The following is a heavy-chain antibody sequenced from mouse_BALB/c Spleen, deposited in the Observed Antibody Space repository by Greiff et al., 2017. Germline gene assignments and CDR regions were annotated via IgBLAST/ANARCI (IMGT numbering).Heavy chain of an antibody. J-gene: IGHJ4*01. CDR1: GYTFTSYW. Sequence: QVQLQQSGAELARPGASVKLSCKASGYTFTSYWMQWVKQRPGQGLEWIGAIYPGDGDTRYTQKFKGKATLTADKSSSTAYMQLSSLASEDSAVYYCARDRYYAMDYWGQGTSVTVSS. D-gene: IGHD2-14*01. CDR2: IYPGDGDT. V-gene: IGHV1-87*01. CDR3: ARDRYYAMDY.